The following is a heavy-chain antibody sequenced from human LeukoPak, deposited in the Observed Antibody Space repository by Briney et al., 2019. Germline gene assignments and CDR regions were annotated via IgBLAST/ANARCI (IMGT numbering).Heavy chain of an antibody. CDR1: GYTFTGYC. CDR3: ARVSPNYYDSSGYFDY. CDR2: INPNSGGT. V-gene: IGHV1-2*02. D-gene: IGHD3-22*01. Sequence: ASVKVSCKASGYTFTGYCMHWVRQAPGQGLEWMGWINPNSGGTNYAQKFQGRVTMTRDTSISTAYMELSSLRSEDTAVYYCARVSPNYYDSSGYFDYWGQGTLVTVSS. J-gene: IGHJ4*02.